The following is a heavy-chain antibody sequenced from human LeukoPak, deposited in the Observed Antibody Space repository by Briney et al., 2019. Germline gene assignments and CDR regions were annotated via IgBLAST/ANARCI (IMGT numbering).Heavy chain of an antibody. CDR3: ARDRGRSIVAN. CDR2: IYSGGST. Sequence: PGGSLRLSCAASGFTVSSNYMSWVRQAPGKGLEWVSVIYSGGSTNYADSVKGRFTISRDNSKNTLYLQMNSLRAEDTAVYYCARDRGRSIVANWGQGTLVTVSS. V-gene: IGHV3-66*01. CDR1: GFTVSSNY. J-gene: IGHJ4*02. D-gene: IGHD5-12*01.